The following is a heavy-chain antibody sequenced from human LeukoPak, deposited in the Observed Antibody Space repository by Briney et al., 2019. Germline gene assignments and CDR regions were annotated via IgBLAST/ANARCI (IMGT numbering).Heavy chain of an antibody. D-gene: IGHD2-2*02. CDR1: GGSISSYY. V-gene: IGHV4-4*07. Sequence: SETLSLTCTVSGGSISSYYWSWIRQPAGKGLEWIGRIYTSGSTNYNPSLKSRVTMSVDTSKNQFSLRLSSVTAADTAVYYCARDIGYCSSTSCYIWGRGTLVTVSS. CDR2: IYTSGST. CDR3: ARDIGYCSSTSCYI. J-gene: IGHJ4*02.